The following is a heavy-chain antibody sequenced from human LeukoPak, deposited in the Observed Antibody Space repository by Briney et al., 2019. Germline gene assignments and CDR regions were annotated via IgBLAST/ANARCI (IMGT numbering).Heavy chain of an antibody. V-gene: IGHV4-59*08. CDR3: AASVSEAFDI. CDR2: IYYSGST. CDR1: GGSISSYY. J-gene: IGHJ3*02. Sequence: SETLSLTCTVSGGSISSYYWSWIRQPPGKGLEWIGYIYYSGSTNYNPSLKSRVTITVDTSKNQFSLKLSSVTAADTAVYYCAASVSEAFDIWGQGTMVTVSS.